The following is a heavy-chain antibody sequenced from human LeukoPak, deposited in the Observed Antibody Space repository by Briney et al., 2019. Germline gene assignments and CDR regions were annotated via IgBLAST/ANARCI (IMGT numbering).Heavy chain of an antibody. D-gene: IGHD6-6*01. J-gene: IGHJ4*02. Sequence: PSETLSLTCTVSGDSITNYYWNWIRQPAGKGLEWIGRIHTSGTTNHNPSLKSRVTMSVDTSMNQFSLKLSSVTAADTAVYHCARLGDSSSSSNDYWGQGTLVTVSS. CDR2: IHTSGTT. CDR1: GDSITNYY. CDR3: ARLGDSSSSSNDY. V-gene: IGHV4-4*07.